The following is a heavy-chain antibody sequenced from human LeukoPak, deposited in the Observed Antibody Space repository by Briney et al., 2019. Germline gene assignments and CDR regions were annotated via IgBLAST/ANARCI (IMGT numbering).Heavy chain of an antibody. V-gene: IGHV3-23*01. J-gene: IGHJ4*02. D-gene: IGHD3-16*01. CDR1: GFTFSSYG. Sequence: GSLRLSCAASGFTFSSYGVSWVRQAPGKGLEWVSGISGSGHRTYYADSVKGRFTISRDNSKSTLYLQMNSLRAEDTAVYYCAKDWGEYFDYVWGSFTSFDSWGQGTLVTVSS. CDR3: AKDWGEYFDYVWGSFTSFDS. CDR2: ISGSGHRT.